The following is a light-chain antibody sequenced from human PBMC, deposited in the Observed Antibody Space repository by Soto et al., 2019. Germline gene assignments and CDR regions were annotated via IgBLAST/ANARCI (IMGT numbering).Light chain of an antibody. CDR2: WAS. CDR3: QQYSSTPT. Sequence: DIVMTQTPDSLAVSLGERATINCKSSQSVLYTSNNKNYLAWYQQKPGQPPKLLIYWASTRESGVPDRFSGRGSGTDFTITISSLQAEDVAVYYCQQYSSTPTFGQGNTLEIK. J-gene: IGKJ2*01. CDR1: QSVLYTSNNKNY. V-gene: IGKV4-1*01.